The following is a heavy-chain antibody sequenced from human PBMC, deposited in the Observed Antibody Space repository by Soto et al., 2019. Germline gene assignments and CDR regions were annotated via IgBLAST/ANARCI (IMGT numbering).Heavy chain of an antibody. CDR3: ARLICDGDCYYNWFDP. CDR1: GGSISSYY. CDR2: IYYSGST. D-gene: IGHD2-21*02. V-gene: IGHV4-59*01. Sequence: QVQLQESGPGLVKPSETLSLTCTVSGGSISSYYWSWIRQPPGKGLEWIGYIYYSGSTNYNPSLKSRVTISVDTSKNQFSLKLSSVTAADTAVYYCARLICDGDCYYNWFDPWGQGTLVTVSS. J-gene: IGHJ5*02.